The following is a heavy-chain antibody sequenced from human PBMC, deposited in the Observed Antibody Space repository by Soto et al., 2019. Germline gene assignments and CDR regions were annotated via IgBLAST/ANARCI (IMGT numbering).Heavy chain of an antibody. CDR1: GFTFSDYA. CDR3: AKDVIHNFYYFAS. V-gene: IGHV3-23*01. D-gene: IGHD1-20*01. J-gene: IGHJ4*02. CDR2: ISSSGSSI. Sequence: EVQLLESGGGLVQPGGSLRLSCAASGFTFSDYAMTWVRQAPGKGLEWVATISSSGSSINYADSVKGRVTISRDDSKNTLYLQMNSLRSDDTALYYCAKDVIHNFYYFASWGQGTLVTVSS.